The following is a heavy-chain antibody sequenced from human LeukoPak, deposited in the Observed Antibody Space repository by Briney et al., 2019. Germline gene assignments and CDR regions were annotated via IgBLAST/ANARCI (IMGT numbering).Heavy chain of an antibody. CDR1: GYTFTGYY. CDR2: INPNSGGT. V-gene: IGHV1-2*02. CDR3: ARVRFGELSSYYYGMDV. J-gene: IGHJ6*02. D-gene: IGHD3-10*01. Sequence: ASVKVSCKASGYTFTGYYMHWVRQAPGQGLEWMGWINPNSGGTNYAQKFQGRVTITADKSTSTAYMELSSLRSEDTAVYYCARVRFGELSSYYYGMDVWGQGTTVTVSS.